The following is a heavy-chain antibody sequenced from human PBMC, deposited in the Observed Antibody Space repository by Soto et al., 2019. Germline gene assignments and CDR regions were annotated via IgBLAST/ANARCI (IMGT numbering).Heavy chain of an antibody. CDR2: ISWNSGSI. J-gene: IGHJ4*02. V-gene: IGHV3-9*01. D-gene: IGHD5-18*01. Sequence: LRLSCAASGFTFDDYAMHWVRQAPGKGLEWVSGISWNSGSIGYADSVKGRFTISRDNAKNSLYLQMNSLRAEDTALYYCAKDSRYSYGFPDYWGQGTLVTVS. CDR1: GFTFDDYA. CDR3: AKDSRYSYGFPDY.